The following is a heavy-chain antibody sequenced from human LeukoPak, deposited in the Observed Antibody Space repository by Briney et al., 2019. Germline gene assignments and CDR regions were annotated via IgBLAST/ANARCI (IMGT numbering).Heavy chain of an antibody. CDR3: TRGYYYDSSGRRIFDY. CDR1: GFTFSSYW. D-gene: IGHD3-22*01. Sequence: PGGSLRLSSAASGFTFSSYWMHWVRQAPGKGLVWVSRIDSDGSTTSYADSVKGRFTISRDNAKNTLYLQMNSMRAEDTAVYYCTRGYYYDSSGRRIFDYWGQGTLVTVSS. V-gene: IGHV3-74*01. CDR2: IDSDGSTT. J-gene: IGHJ4*02.